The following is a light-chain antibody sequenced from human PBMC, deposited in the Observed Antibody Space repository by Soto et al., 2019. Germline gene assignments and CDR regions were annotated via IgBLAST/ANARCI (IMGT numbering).Light chain of an antibody. CDR1: QSVASNY. J-gene: IGKJ3*01. CDR2: GAS. Sequence: ENVLTQSPGTLSLSPGERATLSCRASQSVASNYLAWYQHKPGQAPRLLVYGASSRATVIPDRFSGSGSGTDFTLTISSLEPEDFALYYCQRYGGSPLFTFGPGTRVEI. V-gene: IGKV3-20*01. CDR3: QRYGGSPLFT.